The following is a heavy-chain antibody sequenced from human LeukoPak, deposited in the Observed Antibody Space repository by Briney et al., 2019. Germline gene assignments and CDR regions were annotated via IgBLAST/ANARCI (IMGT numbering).Heavy chain of an antibody. V-gene: IGHV3-53*01. CDR2: IYSDDRT. CDR3: ATTDFDY. J-gene: IGHJ4*02. Sequence: QPRGSLILSCASSGFTPSSNYMSWVRQAPGKGLEWVSVIYSDDRTYYADSVKGRFTISRNNTENTLYLHMNSLRADDTAVYYCATTDFDYWGQGTLVTVSS. D-gene: IGHD1-1*01. CDR1: GFTPSSNY.